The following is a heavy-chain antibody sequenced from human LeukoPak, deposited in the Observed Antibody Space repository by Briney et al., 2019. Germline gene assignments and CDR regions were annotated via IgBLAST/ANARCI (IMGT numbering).Heavy chain of an antibody. CDR1: VYTFTSYY. D-gene: IGHD3-16*01. CDR2: INPSDGNT. V-gene: IGHV1-46*01. Sequence: ASVTVSYKASVYTFTSYYMHWVRQAPGQGLEWMGIINPSDGNTSYAQKLQGRVTITTDESTNTAYMHLNSLTSDDTAVYYCSRRRRGAAGRIIENWGQGNLVTVSS. CDR3: SRRRRGAAGRIIEN. J-gene: IGHJ4*02.